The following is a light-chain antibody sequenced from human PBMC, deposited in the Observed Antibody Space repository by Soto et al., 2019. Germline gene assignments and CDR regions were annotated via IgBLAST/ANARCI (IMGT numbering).Light chain of an antibody. CDR2: KAS. CDR3: QQYNGYRLA. CDR1: QSISNW. V-gene: IGKV1-5*03. Sequence: DIPMTQSPSSLSASVGDRVTFTCRARQSISNWLAWYQQKPGKAPKLLIYKASTLESGVPSRFSGSGSGTEFTLTISSLQADDFAIYYGQQYNGYRLAFGGGTKVEIK. J-gene: IGKJ4*01.